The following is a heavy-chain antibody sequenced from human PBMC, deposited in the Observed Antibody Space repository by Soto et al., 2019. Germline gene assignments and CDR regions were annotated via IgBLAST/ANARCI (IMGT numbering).Heavy chain of an antibody. Sequence: SETLSLTCTVSGGSISSGDYYWRWIRQPPGKGLEWIGYIYYSGSTYYNPSLKSRVTISVDTSKNQFSLKLSSVTAADTAVYYCARDPTFGVAPSYYYYGMDVWGQGTTVTVSS. J-gene: IGHJ6*02. V-gene: IGHV4-30-4*01. CDR3: ARDPTFGVAPSYYYYGMDV. D-gene: IGHD3-3*01. CDR2: IYYSGST. CDR1: GGSISSGDYY.